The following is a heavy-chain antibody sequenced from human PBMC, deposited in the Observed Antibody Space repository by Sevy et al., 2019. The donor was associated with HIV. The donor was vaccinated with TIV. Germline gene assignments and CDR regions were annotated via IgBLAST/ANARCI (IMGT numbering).Heavy chain of an antibody. CDR3: AKALYYYDSSAYFSHFDS. CDR1: EFTFSKYA. Sequence: GGSLRLSCSASEFTFSKYAMSWVRQAPGKGLEWVASVSGSGAGTNYADSVRGRFTISRDNSKDTLYLQMTSLRAEDTAVYYCAKALYYYDSSAYFSHFDSWGQGTPVTVSS. D-gene: IGHD3-22*01. CDR2: VSGSGAGT. V-gene: IGHV3-23*01. J-gene: IGHJ4*02.